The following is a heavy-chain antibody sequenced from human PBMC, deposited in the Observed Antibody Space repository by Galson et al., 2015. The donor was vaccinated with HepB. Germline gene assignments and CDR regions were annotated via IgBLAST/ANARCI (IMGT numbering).Heavy chain of an antibody. V-gene: IGHV3-30-3*01. CDR1: GFTFSSYA. CDR2: ISYDGSNK. CDR3: ARSMGDFWSGYFDY. D-gene: IGHD3-3*01. J-gene: IGHJ4*02. Sequence: SLRLSCAASGFTFSSYAMHWVRQAPGKGLEWVAVISYDGSNKYYADSVKGRFTISRDNSKNTLYLQMNSLRAEDTAVYYCARSMGDFWSGYFDYWGQGTLVTVSS.